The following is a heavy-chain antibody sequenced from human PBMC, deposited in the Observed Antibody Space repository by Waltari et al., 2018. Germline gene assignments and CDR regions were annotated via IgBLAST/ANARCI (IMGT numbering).Heavy chain of an antibody. V-gene: IGHV1-2*02. D-gene: IGHD2-2*01. Sequence: QVQLVQSGAEVKKPGASVRVSCKASGYTFTDCRIHWVRQAPGQGLEWMGWISPKNGGTHYATKFQDRITMTRDTSISTAYMELSRLSFDDTAVYYCARKSSSTFDIWGQGTVVTVSS. CDR1: GYTFTDCR. CDR3: ARKSSSTFDI. J-gene: IGHJ3*02. CDR2: ISPKNGGT.